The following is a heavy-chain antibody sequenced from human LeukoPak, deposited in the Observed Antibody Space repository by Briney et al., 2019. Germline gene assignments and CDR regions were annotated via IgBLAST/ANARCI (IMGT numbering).Heavy chain of an antibody. CDR3: ARDPITIFGVVPGDY. J-gene: IGHJ4*02. D-gene: IGHD3-3*01. V-gene: IGHV1-18*01. CDR1: GYTFTSYG. CDR2: ISAYNGNT. Sequence: ASVKVSCKASGYTFTSYGISWVRQAPGQGLEWTGWISAYNGNTNYAQKLQGRVTMTTDTSTSTAYMELRSLRSDDTAVYYCARDPITIFGVVPGDYWGQGTLVTVSS.